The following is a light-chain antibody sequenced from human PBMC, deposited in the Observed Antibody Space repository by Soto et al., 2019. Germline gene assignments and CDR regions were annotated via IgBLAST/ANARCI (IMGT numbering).Light chain of an antibody. J-gene: IGLJ1*01. CDR1: SSDVGGYNY. CDR3: GSYAAANNFF. Sequence: SVLTQAASGSRSHGQSGTIICTETSSDVGGYNYVSWYQQHPGKAPKLMIYEVSKRPSGVPDRFSGSKSGNTASLTVSGLRAEDEAVYYCGSYAAANNFFFAPGTRVT. V-gene: IGLV2-8*02. CDR2: EVS.